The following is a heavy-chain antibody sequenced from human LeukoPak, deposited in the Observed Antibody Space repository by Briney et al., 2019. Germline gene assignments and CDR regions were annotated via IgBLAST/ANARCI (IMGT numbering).Heavy chain of an antibody. CDR3: ARQDSYGQFDY. D-gene: IGHD5-18*01. CDR1: GYSFASYW. Sequence: GESLKISCKGSGYSFASYWIGWVRQMSGNGLEWMGIIYPGDSDSRYSPSFQGQVTISVDRTISTAYLQWSSLKASDTAMYYCARQDSYGQFDYWGQGTLVTVSS. CDR2: IYPGDSDS. J-gene: IGHJ4*02. V-gene: IGHV5-51*01.